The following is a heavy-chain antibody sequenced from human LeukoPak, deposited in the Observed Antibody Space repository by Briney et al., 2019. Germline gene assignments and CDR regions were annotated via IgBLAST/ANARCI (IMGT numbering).Heavy chain of an antibody. CDR3: ARDYSILSSSSGGWFDP. CDR1: GYTFTSYG. V-gene: IGHV1-46*01. Sequence: ASVTVSCKASGYTFTSYGISWVRQAPGQGLEWMGVINPSGGSTSYAQKFQGRVTMTRDTSTSTVYMELSSLRSEDTAVYYCARDYSILSSSSGGWFDPWGQGTLVTVSS. D-gene: IGHD6-6*01. J-gene: IGHJ5*02. CDR2: INPSGGST.